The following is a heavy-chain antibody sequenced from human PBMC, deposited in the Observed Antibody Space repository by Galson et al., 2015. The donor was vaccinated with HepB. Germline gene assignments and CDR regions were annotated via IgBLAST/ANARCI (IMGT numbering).Heavy chain of an antibody. V-gene: IGHV5-10-1*01. J-gene: IGHJ5*02. Sequence: QSGAEMKKPGESLRISCKGSGYSFTSYWISWVRQMPGKGLEWMGRIDPSDSYTNYSPSFQGHVTISADKSISTAYLQWSSLKAPDTAMYYCARQGAGPRDWFDPWGQGTLVTVSS. CDR1: GYSFTSYW. CDR3: ARQGAGPRDWFDP. D-gene: IGHD6-19*01. CDR2: IDPSDSYT.